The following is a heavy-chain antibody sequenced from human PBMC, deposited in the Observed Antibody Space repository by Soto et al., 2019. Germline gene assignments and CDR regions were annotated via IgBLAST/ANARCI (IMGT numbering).Heavy chain of an antibody. CDR1: GGSISSSSYY. Sequence: LSLTCTVSGGSISSSSYYWGWIRQPPGKGLEWIGSIYYSGSTYYNPSLKSRVTISVDTSKNQFSLKLSSVTAADTAVYYCARRKALSLRGVINWFDPWGQGTLVTVSS. J-gene: IGHJ5*02. D-gene: IGHD3-10*01. CDR2: IYYSGST. V-gene: IGHV4-39*01. CDR3: ARRKALSLRGVINWFDP.